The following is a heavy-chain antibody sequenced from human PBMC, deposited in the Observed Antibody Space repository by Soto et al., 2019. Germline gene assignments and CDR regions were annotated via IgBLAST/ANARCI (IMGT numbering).Heavy chain of an antibody. Sequence: PSETLSLTCAVYGGSFSGYYWSWIRQPPGKGLEWIGEINHSGSTNYNPSLKSRVTISVDTSKNQFSLKLSSVTAADTAVYYCARHPLYGDYLLIVYYGMDVWGQGTTVTVSS. J-gene: IGHJ6*02. CDR3: ARHPLYGDYLLIVYYGMDV. V-gene: IGHV4-34*01. CDR2: INHSGST. D-gene: IGHD4-17*01. CDR1: GGSFSGYY.